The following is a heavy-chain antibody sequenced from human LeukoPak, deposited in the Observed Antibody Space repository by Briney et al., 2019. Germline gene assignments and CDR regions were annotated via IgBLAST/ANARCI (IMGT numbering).Heavy chain of an antibody. CDR3: ARDPAAAGSSWFDP. CDR1: GGSISSSSYY. D-gene: IGHD6-13*01. Sequence: KASETLSLTCTVSGGSISSSSYYWGWIRQPPGKGLEWIGSIYYSGSTYYNPSLKSRVTISVDTSKNQFSLKLSSVSAADTAVYYCARDPAAAGSSWFDPWGQGTLVTVSS. CDR2: IYYSGST. J-gene: IGHJ5*02. V-gene: IGHV4-39*07.